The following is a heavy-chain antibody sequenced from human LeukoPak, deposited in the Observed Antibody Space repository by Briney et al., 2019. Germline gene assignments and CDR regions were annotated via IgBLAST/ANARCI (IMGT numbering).Heavy chain of an antibody. D-gene: IGHD3-3*01. CDR2: INWNGGST. Sequence: GGSLRLSCAASGFTFDDYGMSWVRQAPGKGLEWVSGINWNGGSTGYADSVKGRFTISRDNAKNSLYLQMNSLRAEDTALYYCARGRAYDFWSGYYFDYWGQGTLVTVSS. CDR3: ARGRAYDFWSGYYFDY. CDR1: GFTFDDYG. V-gene: IGHV3-20*04. J-gene: IGHJ4*02.